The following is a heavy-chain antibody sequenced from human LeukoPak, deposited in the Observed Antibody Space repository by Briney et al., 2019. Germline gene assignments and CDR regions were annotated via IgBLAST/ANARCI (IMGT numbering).Heavy chain of an antibody. CDR1: GGSFSGYY. CDR2: INHSGST. D-gene: IGHD6-19*01. Sequence: SETLSLTCAVYGGSFSGYYWSWIRQPPGKGLEWIGEINHSGSTNYNPSLKSRVTISVDTSKNQFSLKLSSVTAADTAVYYCARSQDSSGWYVDYFDYWGQGTLVTVSS. J-gene: IGHJ4*02. CDR3: ARSQDSSGWYVDYFDY. V-gene: IGHV4-34*01.